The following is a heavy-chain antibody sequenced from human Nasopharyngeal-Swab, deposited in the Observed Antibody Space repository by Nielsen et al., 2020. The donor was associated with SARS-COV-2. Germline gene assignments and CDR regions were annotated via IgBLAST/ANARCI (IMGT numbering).Heavy chain of an antibody. J-gene: IGHJ4*02. V-gene: IGHV3-33*01. D-gene: IGHD3-22*01. CDR2: IWSDGSNK. Sequence: VRQAPGKGLEWVAVIWSDGSNKYYADSVKGRFTISRDNAKNSLYLQMNSLRAEDTAVYYCARDKSVRNWGQGTLVTVSS. CDR3: ARDKSVRN.